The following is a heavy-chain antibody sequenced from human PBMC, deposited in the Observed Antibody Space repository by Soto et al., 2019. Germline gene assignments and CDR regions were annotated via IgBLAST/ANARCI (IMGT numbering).Heavy chain of an antibody. CDR3: ARAGWLRQPNYFDY. CDR2: IYYSGST. Sequence: SETLSLTCTVSGGSISSGGYYWSWIRQHPGKGLEWIGYIYYSGSTYYNPSLKSRVTISVDTSKNQFSLKLSSVTAADTAVYYCARAGWLRQPNYFDYWGQGTLVTVSS. V-gene: IGHV4-31*03. J-gene: IGHJ4*02. D-gene: IGHD5-12*01. CDR1: GGSISSGGYY.